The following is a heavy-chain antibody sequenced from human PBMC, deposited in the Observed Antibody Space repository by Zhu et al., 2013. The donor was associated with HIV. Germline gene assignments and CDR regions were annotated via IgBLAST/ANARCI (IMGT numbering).Heavy chain of an antibody. V-gene: IGHV1-46*01. J-gene: IGHJ5*02. CDR1: GYTFTAYY. D-gene: IGHD6-13*01. CDR2: INPGRGNT. CDR3: ASSRGAAAGTRGWFDP. Sequence: QVQLSQSGAEVKKPGASVKVSCKPFGYTFTAYYIHWLRQAPGQAPEWLGIINPGRGNTHYARKFQGRVTITADESTSTAYMELSSLRSEDTAVYYCASSRGAAAGTRGWFDPWGQGTLVTVSS.